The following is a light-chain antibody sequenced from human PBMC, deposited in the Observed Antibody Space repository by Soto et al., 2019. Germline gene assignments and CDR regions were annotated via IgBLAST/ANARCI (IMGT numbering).Light chain of an antibody. Sequence: QSALTQPPSASGSPGQSVTISCTGTSSDVGGYDYVSWYQQHPGKAPKLMIYEVTKRPSGVPDRFSGSKSGNTASLTVSGLQAEDEGDYYCSSYAGSNSFVFGTGTKGTVL. J-gene: IGLJ1*01. CDR3: SSYAGSNSFV. CDR1: SSDVGGYDY. CDR2: EVT. V-gene: IGLV2-8*01.